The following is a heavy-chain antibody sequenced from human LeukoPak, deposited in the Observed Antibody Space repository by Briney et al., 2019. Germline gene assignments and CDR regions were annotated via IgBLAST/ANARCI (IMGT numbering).Heavy chain of an antibody. CDR3: ARGVKAGHYAFDY. CDR2: INPDSGGT. D-gene: IGHD4-17*01. Sequence: GASVKVSFKASGYTFTDYYIHWVRQAPGQGLEWMGWINPDSGGTNHAQKFQGWVTMTWDTSISTAYMELTRLRSDDTAVYHCARGVKAGHYAFDYWGQGTLVTVSS. CDR1: GYTFTDYY. V-gene: IGHV1-2*04. J-gene: IGHJ4*02.